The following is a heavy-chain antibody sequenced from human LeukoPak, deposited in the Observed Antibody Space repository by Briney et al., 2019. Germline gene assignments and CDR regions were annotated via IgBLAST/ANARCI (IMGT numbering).Heavy chain of an antibody. CDR3: STVVLGDHPVWDAFDV. J-gene: IGHJ3*01. V-gene: IGHV1-58*02. D-gene: IGHD3-10*01. CDR1: GFTFTRSA. Sequence: SVKVSCKASGFTFTRSAMQWVRQPRGQRREWIGWIVLGRCNTNYAQKFQERVTITRDMSTRTPYVDLSSLRSGATPVYSFSTVVLGDHPVWDAFDVWGQGTMVTVSS. CDR2: IVLGRCNT.